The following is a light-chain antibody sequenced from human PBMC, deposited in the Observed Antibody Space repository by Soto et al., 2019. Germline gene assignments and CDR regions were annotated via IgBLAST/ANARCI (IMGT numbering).Light chain of an antibody. CDR2: EAS. CDR1: STDFVGYNR. Sequence: QSALTQPPSVSGSPGQSVTISCTGTSTDFVGYNRVSWYQQPPGIAPKLIIYEASNRPSGVPDRFSGSKSGNTASLTISGLQAADEADYYCSLYTSENTYVFGTGTKVTVL. J-gene: IGLJ1*01. CDR3: SLYTSENTYV. V-gene: IGLV2-18*01.